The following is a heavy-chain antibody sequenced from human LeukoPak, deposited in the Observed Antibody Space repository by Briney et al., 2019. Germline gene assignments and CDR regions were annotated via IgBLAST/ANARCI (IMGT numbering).Heavy chain of an antibody. V-gene: IGHV3-53*01. CDR2: IYSDGRA. CDR3: ATDGYIYFQY. Sequence: GGSLRLSCAASEFTVSSNFMSWVRQAPGTGLEWVSLIYSDGRAYYADSVKGRFTLSRDNSKNSLYLEMNSLRPEDTAVYYCATDGYIYFQYWGQGTLVTVSS. J-gene: IGHJ4*02. D-gene: IGHD5-24*01. CDR1: EFTVSSNF.